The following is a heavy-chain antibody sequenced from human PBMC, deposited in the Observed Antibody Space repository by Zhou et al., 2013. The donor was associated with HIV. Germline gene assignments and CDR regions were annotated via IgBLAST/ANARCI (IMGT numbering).Heavy chain of an antibody. J-gene: IGHJ4*02. Sequence: QVQLVQSGAEVKKPGSSVKVSCKASGGTFSSYAISWVRQAPGQGLEWMGGIIPIFGTANYAQKFQGRVTMTTDASTSTVYMELRSLRSDDTAVYYCAREGVAAPENQYDYWGQGTLVTVSS. CDR3: AREGVAAPENQYDY. CDR1: GGTFSSYA. D-gene: IGHD3-10*01. CDR2: IIPIFGTA. V-gene: IGHV1-69*05.